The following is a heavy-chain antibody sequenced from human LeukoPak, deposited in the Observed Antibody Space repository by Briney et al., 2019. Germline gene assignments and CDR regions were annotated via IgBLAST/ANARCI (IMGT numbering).Heavy chain of an antibody. V-gene: IGHV3-21*01. Sequence: GGSLRLSCAASGFTFSSYSMNGVRQAPGKGLEWVSSISSSSSYIYYADSVKGRFTISRDNAKNSLYLQMNSLRAEDTAVYYCAGVAATVVTRGGNAFDIWGQGTMVTVSS. J-gene: IGHJ3*02. D-gene: IGHD4-23*01. CDR3: AGVAATVVTRGGNAFDI. CDR2: ISSSSSYI. CDR1: GFTFSSYS.